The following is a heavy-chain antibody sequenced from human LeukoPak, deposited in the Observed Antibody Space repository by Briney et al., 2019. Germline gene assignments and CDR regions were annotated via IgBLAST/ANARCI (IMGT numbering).Heavy chain of an antibody. J-gene: IGHJ6*02. Sequence: GGSLRLSCAASGFTFSSYGMHWVRQAPGKGLEWVAVISYDGSNKYYADSVKGRFTISRDNSKNTLYLQMDSLRAEDTAVYYCARADGQHYFYGMDVWGQGTTVTVSS. D-gene: IGHD6-13*01. V-gene: IGHV3-30*03. CDR3: ARADGQHYFYGMDV. CDR2: ISYDGSNK. CDR1: GFTFSSYG.